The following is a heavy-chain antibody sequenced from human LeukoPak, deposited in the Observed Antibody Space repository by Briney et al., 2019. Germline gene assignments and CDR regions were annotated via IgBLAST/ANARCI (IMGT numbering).Heavy chain of an antibody. D-gene: IGHD3-10*01. Sequence: GGSLRLSCAASGFTFSSSSRNWVRQAPGKGLEWVSSISSSSGYIYYADSVKGRFTISRDNAKNSLYLQMNSLRAEDTAVYYCARASDLWFGELLSSYWGQGTLVTVSS. CDR3: ARASDLWFGELLSSY. CDR1: GFTFSSSS. J-gene: IGHJ4*02. V-gene: IGHV3-21*01. CDR2: ISSSSGYI.